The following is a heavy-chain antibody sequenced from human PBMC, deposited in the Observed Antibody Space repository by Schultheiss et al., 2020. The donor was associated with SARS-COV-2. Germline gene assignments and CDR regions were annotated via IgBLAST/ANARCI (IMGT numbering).Heavy chain of an antibody. Sequence: SETLSLTCTVSGGSISSGDYYWSWIRQPPGKGLEWIGSIYYSGSTYYNPSLKSRVTISVDKSKNQFSLKLSSVTAADTAVYYCARAPRTLLVVRAFDIWGQGTMVTVSS. CDR3: ARAPRTLLVVRAFDI. D-gene: IGHD2-15*01. J-gene: IGHJ3*02. CDR1: GGSISSGDYY. V-gene: IGHV4-39*07. CDR2: IYYSGST.